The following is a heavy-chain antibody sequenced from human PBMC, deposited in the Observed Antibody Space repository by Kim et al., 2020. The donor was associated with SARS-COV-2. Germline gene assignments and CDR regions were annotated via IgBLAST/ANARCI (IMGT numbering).Heavy chain of an antibody. CDR2: IYYSGST. V-gene: IGHV4-39*07. CDR1: GGSISSSSYY. D-gene: IGHD3-9*01. Sequence: SETLSLTCTVSGGSISSSSYYWGWIRQPPGKGLEWIGSIYYSGSTYYNPSLKSRVTISVDTSKNQFSLKLSSVTAADTAVYYCARVGGYFDWERDAFDIWGQGTMVTVSS. J-gene: IGHJ3*02. CDR3: ARVGGYFDWERDAFDI.